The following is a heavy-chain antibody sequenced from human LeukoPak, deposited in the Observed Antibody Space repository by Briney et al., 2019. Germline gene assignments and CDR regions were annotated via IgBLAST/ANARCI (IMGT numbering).Heavy chain of an antibody. Sequence: GESLKISCKGSGYSFSSYWISWVRQMPGKGLEWMGIIYPDDSDTRYSPSFQGQVTISADKSISTAYLQWSSLKASDTAMYYCARHRKDIGFDSWGQGTLVTVSS. CDR2: IYPDDSDT. V-gene: IGHV5-51*01. D-gene: IGHD2-15*01. J-gene: IGHJ4*02. CDR3: ARHRKDIGFDS. CDR1: GYSFSSYW.